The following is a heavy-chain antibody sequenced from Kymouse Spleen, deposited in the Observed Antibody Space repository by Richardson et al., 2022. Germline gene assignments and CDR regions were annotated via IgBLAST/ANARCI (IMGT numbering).Heavy chain of an antibody. J-gene: IGHJ4*02. Sequence: QVQLQQWGAGLLKPSETLSLTCAVYGGSFSGYYWSWIRQPPGKGLEWIGEINHSGSTNYNPSLKSRVTISVDTSKNQFSLKLSSVTAADTAVYYCARDRYYGSGRGYFDYWGQGTLVTVSS. CDR2: INHSGST. CDR1: GGSFSGYY. CDR3: ARDRYYGSGRGYFDY. D-gene: IGHD3-10*01. V-gene: IGHV4-34*01.